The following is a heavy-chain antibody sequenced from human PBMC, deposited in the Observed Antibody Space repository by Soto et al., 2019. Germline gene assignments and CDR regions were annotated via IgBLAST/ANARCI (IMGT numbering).Heavy chain of an antibody. Sequence: ETLSLTCAVYGGSFSGYYWSWIRQPPGKGLEWIGEINHSGSTNYNPSLKSRVTISVDTSKNQFSLKLSSVTAADTAVYYCARTGYSSGWYKAAFDIWGQGTMVTVSS. CDR2: INHSGST. CDR1: GGSFSGYY. J-gene: IGHJ3*02. V-gene: IGHV4-34*01. CDR3: ARTGYSSGWYKAAFDI. D-gene: IGHD6-19*01.